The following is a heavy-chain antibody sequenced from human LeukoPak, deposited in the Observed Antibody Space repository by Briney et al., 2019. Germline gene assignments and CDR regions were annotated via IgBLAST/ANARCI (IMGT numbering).Heavy chain of an antibody. CDR3: ARDGPGYSFDY. CDR1: GFSFSSYG. Sequence: GGSLRFSCVASGFSFSSYGMNWVRQAPGKGLEWVSCISTSGSTIYYAGSVKGRFTISRDNARNSLYLQVNSPRAEDTAVYYCARDGPGYSFDYWGQGTLVTVSS. CDR2: ISTSGSTI. V-gene: IGHV3-48*03. D-gene: IGHD5-12*01. J-gene: IGHJ4*02.